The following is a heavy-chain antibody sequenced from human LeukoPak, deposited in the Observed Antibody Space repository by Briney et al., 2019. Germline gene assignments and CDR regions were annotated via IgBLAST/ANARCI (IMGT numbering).Heavy chain of an antibody. Sequence: GGSLRLSCAASGFTFNSYAMSWVRQAPRKGLEWVSAISGNGGRTYYADSVKGRFTTSRDNSKNTLNLQMHRLRVEDTAVYYCTRVMWDSSGYPIDYWGQGSLVTVSS. CDR3: TRVMWDSSGYPIDY. J-gene: IGHJ4*02. V-gene: IGHV3-23*01. CDR2: ISGNGGRT. CDR1: GFTFNSYA. D-gene: IGHD3-22*01.